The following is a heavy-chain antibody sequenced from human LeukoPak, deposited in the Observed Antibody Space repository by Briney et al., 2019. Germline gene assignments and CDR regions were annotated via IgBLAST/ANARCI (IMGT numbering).Heavy chain of an antibody. CDR3: ARGAETVISTRIDY. CDR1: EFIVSSSV. Sequence: GGSLRLSCKDSEFIVSSSVMHWVRQAPGKGLEWVSAISSDGISKYYADSVKGRFTISRDNSENTVYLQINSLRAEDTAVYYCARGAETVISTRIDYRGQGTLVTVSS. J-gene: IGHJ4*02. D-gene: IGHD3-22*01. CDR2: ISSDGISK. V-gene: IGHV3-30-3*01.